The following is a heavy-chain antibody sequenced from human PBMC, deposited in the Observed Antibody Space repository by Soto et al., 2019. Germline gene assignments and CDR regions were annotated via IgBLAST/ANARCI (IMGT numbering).Heavy chain of an antibody. CDR3: ASSQGDY. V-gene: IGHV3-43*01. CDR1: GFTFDDHN. Sequence: EVHLVESGGVVVQPGGSLRLSCAASGFTFDDHNMHWVRQAPGKGLEWVSLISWDGDTTYYADSVKGRFTISRDNSNNSLYLQMNALTTVDTALYYCASSQGDYWGQGTLVTVSS. CDR2: ISWDGDTT. J-gene: IGHJ4*02.